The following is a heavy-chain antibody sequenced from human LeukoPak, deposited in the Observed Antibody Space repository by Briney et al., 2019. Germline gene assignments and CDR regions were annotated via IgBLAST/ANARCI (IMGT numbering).Heavy chain of an antibody. CDR1: GGSFSGYY. Sequence: PSETLSLTCAVYGGSFSGYYWSCIRQPPGKGLEWIGEINHSGSTNYNPSLKSRVTISVDTSKNQFSLKLSSVTAADTAVYYCARATPKGYYGSGSYSAFDYWGQGTLVTVSS. CDR3: ARATPKGYYGSGSYSAFDY. J-gene: IGHJ4*02. D-gene: IGHD3-10*01. CDR2: INHSGST. V-gene: IGHV4-34*01.